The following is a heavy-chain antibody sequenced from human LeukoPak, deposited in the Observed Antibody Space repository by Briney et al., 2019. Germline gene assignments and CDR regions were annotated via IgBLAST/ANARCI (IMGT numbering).Heavy chain of an antibody. CDR3: ARDRAGATAFDI. D-gene: IGHD1-26*01. Sequence: ASVKVSCKASGYTFTSYYMHWVRQAPGQGLEWMGWISAYNGNTNYAQKLQGRVTMTTDTSTSTAYMELRSLRSDDTAVYYCARDRAGATAFDIWGQGTMVTVSS. V-gene: IGHV1-18*04. CDR1: GYTFTSYY. J-gene: IGHJ3*02. CDR2: ISAYNGNT.